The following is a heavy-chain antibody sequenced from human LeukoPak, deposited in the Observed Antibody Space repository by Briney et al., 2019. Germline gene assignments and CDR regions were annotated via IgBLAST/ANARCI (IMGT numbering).Heavy chain of an antibody. Sequence: PSQTLSLTCTVSGGSISSGSYYWSWIRQPAGQGLEWIGRIYTSGSTNYNPSLKSRVTISVDTSKTQFSLKLSSVTAADTAVYYCARVPYNWNYGYFDYWGQGTLVTVSS. J-gene: IGHJ4*02. CDR3: ARVPYNWNYGYFDY. CDR1: GGSISSGSYY. V-gene: IGHV4-61*02. CDR2: IYTSGST. D-gene: IGHD1-7*01.